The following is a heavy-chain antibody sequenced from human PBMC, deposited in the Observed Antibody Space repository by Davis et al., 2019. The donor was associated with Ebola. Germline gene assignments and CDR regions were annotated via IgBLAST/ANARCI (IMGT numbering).Heavy chain of an antibody. CDR3: AQEYCANSGSYCTVFDH. V-gene: IGHV3-30*18. J-gene: IGHJ4*02. D-gene: IGHD3-10*01. CDR2: ISYHGNYK. CDR1: GFSLSIYG. Sequence: PGGSLRLSCAASGFSLSIYGMHWVRQAPGKGLEWVAGISYHGNYKYYVDSVKGRFTVSRDNSDNTLFLQMDSLRGDDTAAYYCAQEYCANSGSYCTVFDHWGQGTLVTVSS.